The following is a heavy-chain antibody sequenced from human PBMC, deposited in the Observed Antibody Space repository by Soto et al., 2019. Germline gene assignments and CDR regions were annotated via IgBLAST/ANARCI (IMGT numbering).Heavy chain of an antibody. CDR3: ARVRYCSGGSCYPRFDP. D-gene: IGHD2-15*01. CDR2: IYYSGST. CDR1: GGSISSGGYY. Sequence: SETLSLTCTVSGGSISSGGYYWSWIRQHPGKGLEWIGYIYYSGSTYYNPSLKSRVTISVDTSKNQFSLKLSSVTAADTAVYYCARVRYCSGGSCYPRFDPWGQGTLVTV. V-gene: IGHV4-31*03. J-gene: IGHJ5*02.